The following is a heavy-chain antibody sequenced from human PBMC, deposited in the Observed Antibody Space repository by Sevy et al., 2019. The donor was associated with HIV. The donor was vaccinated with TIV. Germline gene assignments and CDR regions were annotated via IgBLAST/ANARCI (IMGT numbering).Heavy chain of an antibody. CDR3: ANSRGRYEGSSWLYYYYIMDV. V-gene: IGHV3-30*18. CDR2: ISEDVSDK. D-gene: IGHD6-13*01. Sequence: GGSLRLSCVASGFAFRRYGMHWVRQAPGKGLEWVAVISEDVSDKRYGDSVKGRLTISRDNAKDTVYLQMNSLRPEDTAVYYCANSRGRYEGSSWLYYYYIMDVWGQGTTVTVSS. CDR1: GFAFRRYG. J-gene: IGHJ6*02.